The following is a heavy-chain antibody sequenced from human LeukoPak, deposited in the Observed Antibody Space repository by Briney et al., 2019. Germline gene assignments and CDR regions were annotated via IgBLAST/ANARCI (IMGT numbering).Heavy chain of an antibody. J-gene: IGHJ6*02. CDR3: ARSGTPISYDFWSGDPLYYYYGMDV. CDR2: IKQGGSEK. V-gene: IGHV3-7*01. CDR1: GFTFSSYW. Sequence: GGSLRLSCAASGFTFSSYWMSWVRQAPGKGLEWVANIKQGGSEKYYVDSVQGRFTISRDNAKNSLYLQMNSLRAGDTAVYYCARSGTPISYDFWSGDPLYYYYGMDVWGQGTTVTVSS. D-gene: IGHD3-3*01.